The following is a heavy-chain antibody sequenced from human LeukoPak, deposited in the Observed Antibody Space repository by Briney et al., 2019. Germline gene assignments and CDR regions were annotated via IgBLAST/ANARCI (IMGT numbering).Heavy chain of an antibody. J-gene: IGHJ4*02. CDR3: AKPGPYYYGSGSYSN. Sequence: PGGSLRLSCAASGFTFSSYGMSWVRKAPGKGLEWVSAISGSGGSTYYADSVKGRFTTSRDNSKNTLYLQMNSLRAEDTAVYYCAKPGPYYYGSGSYSNWGQGTLVTVSS. V-gene: IGHV3-23*01. CDR2: ISGSGGST. D-gene: IGHD3-10*01. CDR1: GFTFSSYG.